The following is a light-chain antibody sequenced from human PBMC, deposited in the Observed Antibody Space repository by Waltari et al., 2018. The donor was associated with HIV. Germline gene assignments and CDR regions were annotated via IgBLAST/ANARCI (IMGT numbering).Light chain of an antibody. CDR3: CSYAGSYTWV. Sequence: QSALTQPRSVSGSPGQSVTLPCTGTRSDVGGYNYVPWYQQHPGKAPKLMIYDVSKRPSGVPDRFSGSKSGNTASLTISGLQAEDEADYYCCSYAGSYTWVFGGGTKLTVL. J-gene: IGLJ3*02. CDR1: RSDVGGYNY. V-gene: IGLV2-11*01. CDR2: DVS.